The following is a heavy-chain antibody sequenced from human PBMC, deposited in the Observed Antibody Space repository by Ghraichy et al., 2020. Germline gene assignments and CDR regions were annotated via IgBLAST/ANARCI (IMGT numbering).Heavy chain of an antibody. V-gene: IGHV4-34*01. J-gene: IGHJ4*02. CDR3: AREEDAVVIARGAFDS. CDR2: INHSGST. Sequence: SETLSLTCAVYGGSFSGYYWSWIRQSPGKGLEWIGEINHSGSTNYNPSLKSRVTISVDTSKKQFSLNLTSVTAAYTALYYCAREEDAVVIARGAFDSWGQGTPVTVSS. CDR1: GGSFSGYY. D-gene: IGHD2-21*01.